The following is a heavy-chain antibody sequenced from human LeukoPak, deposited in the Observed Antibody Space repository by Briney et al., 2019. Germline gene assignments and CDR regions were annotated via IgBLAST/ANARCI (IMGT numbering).Heavy chain of an antibody. Sequence: ASVKVSCKASRYTFTRYDINWVRQATGQGLEWMGWMNPNSGNTGYAQKFQGRVTITRNTSISTAYMELSSLRSEDTAVYYCARRYCSNTSCYRRAYWSDPWGQGTLVTVSS. D-gene: IGHD2-2*01. CDR3: ARRYCSNTSCYRRAYWSDP. V-gene: IGHV1-8*03. CDR1: RYTFTRYD. J-gene: IGHJ5*02. CDR2: MNPNSGNT.